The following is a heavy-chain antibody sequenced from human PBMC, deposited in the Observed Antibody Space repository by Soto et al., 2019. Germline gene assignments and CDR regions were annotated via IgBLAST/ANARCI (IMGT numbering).Heavy chain of an antibody. D-gene: IGHD2-21*01. CDR3: TRILWSSRRDALDI. V-gene: IGHV3-23*01. CDR1: GFTFRSYA. J-gene: IGHJ6*02. Sequence: DVQLLESGGDLVQPGGSLRLSCIASGFTFRSYAMAWVRQAPGEDLEWVSAIGTSGTPTLYADSVKSRFSISSDDSRNTVSLQMNSLGVEDTATYYCTRILWSSRRDALDIWGQGTTVTVSS. CDR2: IGTSGTPT.